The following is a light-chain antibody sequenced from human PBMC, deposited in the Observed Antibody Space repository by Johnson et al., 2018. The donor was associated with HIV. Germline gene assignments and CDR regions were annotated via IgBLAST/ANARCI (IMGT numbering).Light chain of an antibody. V-gene: IGLV1-51*01. CDR1: SSNIGNNY. Sequence: QSVLSQPPSVSAAPGQKVTISCSGSSSNIGNNYVSWYQQLPGTAPKLLIYDNNKRPSGIPDRFPGSKSGTSATLGITGLQTGDEADYYCGTGDSSMSASGFFGTGTKVTVL. CDR3: GTGDSSMSASGF. J-gene: IGLJ1*01. CDR2: DNN.